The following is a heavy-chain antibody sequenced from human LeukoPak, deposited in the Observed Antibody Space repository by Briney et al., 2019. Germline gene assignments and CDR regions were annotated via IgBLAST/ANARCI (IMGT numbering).Heavy chain of an antibody. CDR2: IWYDGSNK. CDR1: GFTFSRFG. CDR3: ARDYYYDSSGYWDHYLDY. J-gene: IGHJ4*02. V-gene: IGHV3-33*01. Sequence: PGGSLRLSCAASGFTFSRFGMHWVRQAPGKGLEWVAVIWYDGSNKYYADSVKGRFTISRDNSKNTLYLEMNSLRAEDTAVYYCARDYYYDSSGYWDHYLDYWGQGTLVSVSS. D-gene: IGHD3-22*01.